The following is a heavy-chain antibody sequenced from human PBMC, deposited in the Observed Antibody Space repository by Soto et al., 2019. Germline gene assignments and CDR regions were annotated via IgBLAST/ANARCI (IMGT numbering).Heavy chain of an antibody. V-gene: IGHV3-7*01. CDR2: IKEDGSGQ. Sequence: EVQLVESGGGLVQPGGSLRLSCAASGFSFHTYWMAWVRQAPGKGLEWVANIKEDGSGQFYVDSVKGRLSISRDNANYSLFLQMNSLRAEDTAVYYCARSAGWRDRFDYWGQGTLVTVSS. D-gene: IGHD2-15*01. CDR3: ARSAGWRDRFDY. J-gene: IGHJ4*02. CDR1: GFSFHTYW.